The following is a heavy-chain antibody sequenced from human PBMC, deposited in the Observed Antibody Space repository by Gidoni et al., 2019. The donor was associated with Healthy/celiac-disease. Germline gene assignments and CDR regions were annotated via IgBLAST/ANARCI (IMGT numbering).Heavy chain of an antibody. Sequence: EVQLVESGGGLVRPGGSLRHSCAASGFTFSNAWMSWVRQAPGKGLEWVGRIKSKTEGGTTDYAAPVKGRFTISRDDSKNTLYLQMNSLKTEDTAVYYCTTEDLEWLLPYYFDYGGQGTLVTVSS. CDR3: TTEDLEWLLPYYFDY. CDR1: GFTFSNAW. D-gene: IGHD3-3*01. J-gene: IGHJ4*02. CDR2: IKSKTEGGTT. V-gene: IGHV3-15*01.